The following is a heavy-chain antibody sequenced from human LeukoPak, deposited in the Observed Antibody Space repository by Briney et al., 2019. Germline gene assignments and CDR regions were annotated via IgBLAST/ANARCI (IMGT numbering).Heavy chain of an antibody. V-gene: IGHV4-59*08. D-gene: IGHD6-13*01. CDR1: GGSISRYY. J-gene: IGHJ4*02. CDR2: IYYSGST. CDR3: ARLAAAGYYFDY. Sequence: PSETLSLTCTVSGGSISRYYWSWIRQPPGKGLEWIGYIYYSGSTNYNPSLKSRVTISVDTSKNQFSLKLSSVTAADTAVYYCARLAAAGYYFDYWGQGTLVTVSS.